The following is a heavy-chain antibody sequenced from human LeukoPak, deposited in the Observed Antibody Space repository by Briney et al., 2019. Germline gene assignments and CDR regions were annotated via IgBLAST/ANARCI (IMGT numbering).Heavy chain of an antibody. CDR3: ARSLYYYDSSGYHYFDY. Sequence: SETLSLTCTVSGGSISGSSYYWGGFPQPPGKGLEWIGSIYYSGSTYYNPSLKSRVTISVDTSKNQFSLKLSSVTAADTAVYYCARSLYYYDSSGYHYFDYWGQGTLVTVSS. V-gene: IGHV4-39*01. D-gene: IGHD3-22*01. CDR2: IYYSGST. J-gene: IGHJ4*02. CDR1: GGSISGSSYY.